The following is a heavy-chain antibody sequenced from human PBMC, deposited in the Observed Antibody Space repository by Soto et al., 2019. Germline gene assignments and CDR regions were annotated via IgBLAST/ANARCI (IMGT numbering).Heavy chain of an antibody. J-gene: IGHJ2*01. CDR1: GFTFSSYA. CDR3: AKDVGPILATGWYFDL. Sequence: EVQLLESGGGLVQPGGSLRLSCAASGFTFSSYAMSWVRQAPGKGLEWVSAISGSGGSTYYADSVKGRFTISRDNSKNTLYLQMNSLRAEDTAVYYCAKDVGPILATGWYFDLWGRGTLVTVSS. V-gene: IGHV3-23*01. D-gene: IGHD5-12*01. CDR2: ISGSGGST.